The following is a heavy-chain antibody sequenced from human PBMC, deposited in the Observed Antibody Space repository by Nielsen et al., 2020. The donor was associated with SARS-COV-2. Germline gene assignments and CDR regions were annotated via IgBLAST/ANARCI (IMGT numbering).Heavy chain of an antibody. J-gene: IGHJ4*02. Sequence: GGSLRLSCAASGFTFSSYAMSWVRQAPGKGLEWVSAISGSGGSTYYSDSVKGRFTISRDNSKNTLYLQMNSLRAEDTAVYYCANMPGIAAAPRGHWGQGTLVTVSS. D-gene: IGHD6-13*01. CDR3: ANMPGIAAAPRGH. V-gene: IGHV3-23*01. CDR2: ISGSGGST. CDR1: GFTFSSYA.